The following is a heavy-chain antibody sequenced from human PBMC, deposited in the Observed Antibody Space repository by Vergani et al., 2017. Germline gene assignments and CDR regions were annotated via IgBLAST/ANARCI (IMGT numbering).Heavy chain of an antibody. J-gene: IGHJ4*02. CDR3: AIVTDYYESSGYYLDY. CDR1: GYSPTEFT. D-gene: IGHD3-22*01. CDR2: FDPEHGEV. Sequence: QVQLVQSGSEVRKPGASVKVSCQVSGYSPTEFTIHWVRQAPGKGLEWMGGFDPEHGEVTFSHHIQGRVTMTEDRSTDTAYMELSSLRPEDTALYYCAIVTDYYESSGYYLDYWGQGTLVTVSS. V-gene: IGHV1-24*01.